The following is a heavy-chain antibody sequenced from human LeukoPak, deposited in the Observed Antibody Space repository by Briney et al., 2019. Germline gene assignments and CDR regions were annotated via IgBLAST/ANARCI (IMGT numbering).Heavy chain of an antibody. Sequence: GGSLRLSCAASGFTFSDYYMSWVRQAPGKGLEWVAVISYDGSNKYYADSVKGRFTISRNNSKNTLYLQMNSLRAEDTAVYYCARDFSWLNFDYWGQGTLVTVSS. J-gene: IGHJ4*02. CDR2: ISYDGSNK. CDR3: ARDFSWLNFDY. CDR1: GFTFSDYY. D-gene: IGHD3-22*01. V-gene: IGHV3-30-3*01.